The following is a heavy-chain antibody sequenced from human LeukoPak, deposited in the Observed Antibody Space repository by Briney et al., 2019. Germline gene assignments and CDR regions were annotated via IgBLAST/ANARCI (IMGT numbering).Heavy chain of an antibody. D-gene: IGHD2-2*01. CDR2: IYYSGST. V-gene: IGHV4-31*03. J-gene: IGHJ6*02. Sequence: SQTLSLTCTVSGGSISSGGYYWSWIRQHPGKGLEWIGYIYYSGSTYYNPSLKSRVTISVDTSKNQFSLKLSSVTAADTAVYYCARDRRRRGYCSSTSCPPDYGMDVWGQGTTVTVSS. CDR1: GGSISSGGYY. CDR3: ARDRRRRGYCSSTSCPPDYGMDV.